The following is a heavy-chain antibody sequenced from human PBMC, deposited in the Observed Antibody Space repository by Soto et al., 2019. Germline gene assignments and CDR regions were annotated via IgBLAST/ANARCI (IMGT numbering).Heavy chain of an antibody. CDR3: ARNGREYSYGSRWFDP. CDR1: GGTFSSYA. Sequence: ASVKVSCKASGGTFSSYAISWVRQAPGQGLEWMGGIIPIFGTANYAQKFQGRVTITADESTSTAYMELSSLRSEDTAVYYCARNGREYSYGSRWFDPWGQGTLVTVSS. V-gene: IGHV1-69*13. J-gene: IGHJ5*02. D-gene: IGHD5-18*01. CDR2: IIPIFGTA.